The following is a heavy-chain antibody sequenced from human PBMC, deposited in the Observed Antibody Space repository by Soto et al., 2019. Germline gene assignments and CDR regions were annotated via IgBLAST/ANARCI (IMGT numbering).Heavy chain of an antibody. V-gene: IGHV3-33*01. Sequence: PGGSLRLSCAASGFTFSSYGMHWVRQAPGKGLEWVAVIWYDGSNKYYADSVKGRFTISRDNSKNTLYLQMNSLRAEDTAVYYCARALGLYSSSWYGRVDYYYYYGMDVWGQGTTVTVSS. D-gene: IGHD6-13*01. CDR2: IWYDGSNK. J-gene: IGHJ6*02. CDR1: GFTFSSYG. CDR3: ARALGLYSSSWYGRVDYYYYYGMDV.